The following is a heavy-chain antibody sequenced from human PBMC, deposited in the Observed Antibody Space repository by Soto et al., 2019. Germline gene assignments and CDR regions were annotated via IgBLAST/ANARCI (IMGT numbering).Heavy chain of an antibody. CDR3: GGCNGDDCHSPFDY. Sequence: QVQLVESGGGVVQPGGSLRLSCAASGFTFSNYAMHWVRQAPGKGLVWVADITKNGRNKDYADCVKGRLAISRDNSKNKLELQMNSVRVEDTAMYYGGGCNGDDCHSPFDYWGQGTLVTVSS. CDR1: GFTFSNYA. D-gene: IGHD2-8*01. J-gene: IGHJ4*02. V-gene: IGHV3-30*03. CDR2: ITKNGRNK.